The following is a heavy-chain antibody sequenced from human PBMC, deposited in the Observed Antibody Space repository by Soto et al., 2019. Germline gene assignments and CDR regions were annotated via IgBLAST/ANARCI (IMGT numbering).Heavy chain of an antibody. Sequence: EVQLVESGGDLVQPGGSLRLSCAASGFTVSSNYMTWVRQAPGKGLEWVSVIYREGYTYYADSVKGRFTISRDNSKNTLYLQMNTLRAEATAVYYCGRLFDSAPGPFDYWGQGTLVTVSS. V-gene: IGHV3-66*04. CDR2: IYREGYT. J-gene: IGHJ4*02. CDR3: GRLFDSAPGPFDY. CDR1: GFTVSSNY. D-gene: IGHD2-21*01.